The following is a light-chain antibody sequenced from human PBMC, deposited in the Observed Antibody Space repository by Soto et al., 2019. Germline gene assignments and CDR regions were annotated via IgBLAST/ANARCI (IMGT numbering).Light chain of an antibody. J-gene: IGKJ1*01. V-gene: IGKV3-20*01. Sequence: EIVLTQSPGTLSLSPGERATLSCRASQSVSSSYLAWYQQKPGQAPRLLIYDASRRATGIPDRFSGSGSGTDFTLTISRLEPEDFAVYYCQQYGRAWTFGQGTKVEIK. CDR1: QSVSSSY. CDR2: DAS. CDR3: QQYGRAWT.